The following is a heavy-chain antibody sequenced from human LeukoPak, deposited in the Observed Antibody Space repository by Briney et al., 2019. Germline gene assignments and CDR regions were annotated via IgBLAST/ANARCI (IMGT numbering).Heavy chain of an antibody. V-gene: IGHV1-2*02. CDR1: GYTFTGYY. CDR2: INPNSGGT. J-gene: IGHJ4*02. D-gene: IGHD2-2*01. CDR3: ARSFDCSSTSCFPVY. Sequence: ASVKVSCKASGYTFTGYYMHWVRQAPGQGLEWMGWINPNSGGTNYAQKFQGRVTMTRDTSISTAYMELSRLRSDDTAVYYCARSFDCSSTSCFPVYWGQGTLVTVSS.